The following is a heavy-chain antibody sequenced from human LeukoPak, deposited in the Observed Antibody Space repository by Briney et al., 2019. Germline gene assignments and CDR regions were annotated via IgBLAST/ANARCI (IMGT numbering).Heavy chain of an antibody. CDR1: GFTFSGYS. V-gene: IGHV3-21*01. D-gene: IGHD1-26*01. Sequence: GGSLRLSCAASGFTFSGYSMTWVRQAPGKGLEWVSSISSTSSYIYYADSLKGRFTISRDNTKNSLSLQMNSPRAEDTAVYYCVRAPTTGAYYFDYWGQGTLITVSS. CDR2: ISSTSSYI. CDR3: VRAPTTGAYYFDY. J-gene: IGHJ4*02.